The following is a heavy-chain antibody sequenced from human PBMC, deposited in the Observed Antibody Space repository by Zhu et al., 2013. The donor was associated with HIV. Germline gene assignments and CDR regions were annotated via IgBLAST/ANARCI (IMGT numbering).Heavy chain of an antibody. V-gene: IGHV1-69*01. Sequence: QVQLVQSGAEVKKPGSSVKVSCKASGGTFNSYAISWVRQAPGQGLEWMGGIIPIFGTANYAQKFQGRVTITADESTSTAYMELSSLRSEDTAVYYCARARDYYGSGSYSLYYYYGMDVWGQGTTVTVSS. D-gene: IGHD3-10*01. CDR1: GGTFNSYA. J-gene: IGHJ6*02. CDR3: ARARDYYGSGSYSLYYYYGMDV. CDR2: IIPIFGTA.